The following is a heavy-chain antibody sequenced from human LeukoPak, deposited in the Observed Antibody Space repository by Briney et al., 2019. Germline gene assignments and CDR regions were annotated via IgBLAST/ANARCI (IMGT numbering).Heavy chain of an antibody. V-gene: IGHV3-23*01. Sequence: GGSLRLSCAASGFTFNNYAMSWVRQAPGKGLEWVSAISGRDGSTYYADSVKGRFTISRDNSKNTLYLQMSSLRAEDTAVYYCAKEPTTVTSSSYFDYWGQGTLVTVSS. CDR1: GFTFNNYA. CDR2: ISGRDGST. D-gene: IGHD4-17*01. CDR3: AKEPTTVTSSSYFDY. J-gene: IGHJ4*02.